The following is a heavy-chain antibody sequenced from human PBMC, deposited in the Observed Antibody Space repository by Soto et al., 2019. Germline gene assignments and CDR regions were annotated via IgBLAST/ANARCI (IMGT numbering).Heavy chain of an antibody. CDR1: GGSVSSGSYY. Sequence: KPSETLSLTCTVSGGSVSSGSYYWSWIRQPPGKGLEWIGYIYYSGSTNYNPSLKSRVTISVDTSKNQFSLKLSSVTAADTAVYYCARDAAYGGNSRIDYWGQGTLVTVSS. V-gene: IGHV4-61*01. J-gene: IGHJ4*02. CDR2: IYYSGST. D-gene: IGHD2-21*02. CDR3: ARDAAYGGNSRIDY.